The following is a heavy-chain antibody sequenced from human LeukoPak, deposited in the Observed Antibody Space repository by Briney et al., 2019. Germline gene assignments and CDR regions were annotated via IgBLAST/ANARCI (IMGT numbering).Heavy chain of an antibody. Sequence: PGGSLRLSCAASGFTFSSYAMTWVRQAPGKGLAWVSSISKSDGSTYYADSVKGRFTISRDNSKNTVYLHMDSLRVEDTAIYYCARGPLIPDFRGQGTLVTVSS. J-gene: IGHJ4*02. D-gene: IGHD2-21*01. CDR1: GFTFSSYA. CDR2: ISKSDGST. CDR3: ARGPLIPDF. V-gene: IGHV3-23*01.